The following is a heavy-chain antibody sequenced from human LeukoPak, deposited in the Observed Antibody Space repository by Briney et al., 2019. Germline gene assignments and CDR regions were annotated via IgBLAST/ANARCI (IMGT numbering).Heavy chain of an antibody. CDR2: INSDGSST. J-gene: IGHJ6*03. CDR1: GFTFSSYW. CDR3: ARRQESLYYYYMDV. V-gene: IGHV3-74*01. Sequence: GGSLRLSCAASGFTFSSYWMHWVRQAPGKGLEWVSRINSDGSSTSYADSVKGRFTISRDNAKNTLYLQMNSLRAEDTAVYYCARRQESLYYYYMDVWGKGTTVTVSS.